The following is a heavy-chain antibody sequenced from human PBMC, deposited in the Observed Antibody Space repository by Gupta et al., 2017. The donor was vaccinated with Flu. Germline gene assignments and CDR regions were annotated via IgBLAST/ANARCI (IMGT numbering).Heavy chain of an antibody. V-gene: IGHV2-70*04. CDR3: ERTPGDTYGSPYYFDY. Sequence: GMRVHLIRQPPGKALEWLARIDWDDDKFYRRSLKTRLTLSRDTSKNQVVLTMTNRDPGDTATYYGERTPGDTYGSPYYFDYWGQGSLGTVSS. CDR1: GMR. D-gene: IGHD3-16*01. CDR2: IDWDDDK. J-gene: IGHJ4*02.